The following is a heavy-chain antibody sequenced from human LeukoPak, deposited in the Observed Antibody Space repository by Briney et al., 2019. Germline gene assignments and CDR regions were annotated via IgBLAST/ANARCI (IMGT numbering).Heavy chain of an antibody. V-gene: IGHV1-8*01. CDR2: MNPNSGNT. J-gene: IGHJ5*02. CDR3: ARGVHDYVLWFDP. D-gene: IGHD3-16*01. Sequence: GASVKVSCKASGYTFTSYDINWVRQATGQGLEWMGWMNPNSGNTGYAQKFQGRVTMTRNTSISTAHMELSSLRSEDTAVYYCARGVHDYVLWFDPWGQGILVTVPS. CDR1: GYTFTSYD.